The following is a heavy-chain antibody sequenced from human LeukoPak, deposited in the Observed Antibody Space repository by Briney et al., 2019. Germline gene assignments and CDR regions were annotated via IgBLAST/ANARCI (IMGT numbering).Heavy chain of an antibody. V-gene: IGHV3-23*01. CDR2: VCGSGDST. CDR1: GFSFSSYA. D-gene: IGHD4-17*01. J-gene: IGHJ4*02. CDR3: AKSRGGTTVTFRPSDY. Sequence: GGSLRLSCAASGFSFSSYAMSWVCDGPGKGLGGVSGVCGSGDSTSYADSVRGRSTIPRDNSKNTLYLQMNSLRAEDTAVYYCAKSRGGTTVTFRPSDYWGQGTLVTVSS.